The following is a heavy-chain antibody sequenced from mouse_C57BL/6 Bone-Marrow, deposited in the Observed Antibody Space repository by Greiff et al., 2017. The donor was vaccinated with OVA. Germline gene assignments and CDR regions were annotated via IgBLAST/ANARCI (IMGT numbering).Heavy chain of an antibody. CDR1: GYTFTDYY. V-gene: IGHV1-26*01. J-gene: IGHJ2*01. D-gene: IGHD2-3*01. Sequence: VQLQQSGPELVKPGASVKISCTASGYTFTDYYMHWVKQSHGKSLEWIGDINPNNGGTSYNQKFKGKATLTVDKSSSTAYMELRSLTSEDSAVYYCARWGWLLVFDYWGQGTTLTVSS. CDR2: INPNNGGT. CDR3: ARWGWLLVFDY.